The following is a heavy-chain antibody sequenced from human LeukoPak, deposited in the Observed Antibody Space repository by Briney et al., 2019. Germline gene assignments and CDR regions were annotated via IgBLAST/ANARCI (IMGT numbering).Heavy chain of an antibody. CDR3: ARVAPYYDSSGYYFSHFDY. V-gene: IGHV3-48*03. CDR2: ISGSGSTI. D-gene: IGHD3-22*01. Sequence: PGGSLRLSCAASGFTFSSYEMSWVRQAPGKGLEWVSYISGSGSTIYYADSVKGRFTISRDNAKNSLYLQMNSLRAEDTAVYYCARVAPYYDSSGYYFSHFDYWGQGTLVTVSS. J-gene: IGHJ4*02. CDR1: GFTFSSYE.